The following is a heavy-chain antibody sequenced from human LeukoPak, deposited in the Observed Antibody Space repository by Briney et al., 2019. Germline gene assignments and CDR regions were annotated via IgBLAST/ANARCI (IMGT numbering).Heavy chain of an antibody. V-gene: IGHV3-23*01. CDR1: GSTFSTYA. Sequence: GRSLTPSCAASGSTFSTYAISWVRQAPRDGMEWVSAIEGSGTITYYADSVKGRFAISRDNSKNTLYLQMNSLRPEDTAVYSCARTSPVTANFDSWGQRTLVIVSS. J-gene: IGHJ4*02. CDR3: ARTSPVTANFDS. CDR2: IEGSGTIT. D-gene: IGHD4-11*01.